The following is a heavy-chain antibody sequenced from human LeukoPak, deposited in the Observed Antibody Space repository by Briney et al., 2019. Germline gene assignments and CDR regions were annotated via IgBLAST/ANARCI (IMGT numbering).Heavy chain of an antibody. CDR3: ARALPELSGYGPSDY. Sequence: SETLSLTCTVSGGSISSYYWSWIRQPPGKGLEWIGYIYYSGSTNYNPSLKSRVTISVDTSKNQFSLKLSSVTAADTAVYYCARALPELSGYGPSDYWGQGILVTVSS. V-gene: IGHV4-59*08. J-gene: IGHJ4*02. CDR1: GGSISSYY. D-gene: IGHD5-12*01. CDR2: IYYSGST.